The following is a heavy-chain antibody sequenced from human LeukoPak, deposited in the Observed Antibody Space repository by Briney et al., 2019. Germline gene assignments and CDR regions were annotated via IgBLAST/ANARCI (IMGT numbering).Heavy chain of an antibody. CDR1: GYTFTNYD. V-gene: IGHV1-8*01. D-gene: IGHD2-15*01. CDR2: MNPKSGNT. CDR3: ARDQDIVVVVAALRQREMGGFDP. J-gene: IGHJ5*02. Sequence: ASVKVSCKASGYTFTNYDINWVRQATGQGPEWMGWMNPKSGNTGYAQKFQGRVTMTRNTSISTAYMELSSLRSDDTAVYYCARDQDIVVVVAALRQREMGGFDPWGQGPLVTVSS.